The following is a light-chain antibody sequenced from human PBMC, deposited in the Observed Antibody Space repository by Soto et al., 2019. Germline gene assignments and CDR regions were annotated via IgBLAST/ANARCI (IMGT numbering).Light chain of an antibody. J-gene: IGLJ2*01. V-gene: IGLV2-23*01. CDR3: CSFAGSVV. CDR2: EGS. Sequence: QSAPTQPASVSGSPGQSITISCTGTSSGVGNYNLVAWYQQHPGKAPKLMIYEGSKRPSGISNRFSGSKSGNTASLTISGLQAEDEADYYCCSFAGSVVFGGGTKLTVL. CDR1: SSGVGNYNL.